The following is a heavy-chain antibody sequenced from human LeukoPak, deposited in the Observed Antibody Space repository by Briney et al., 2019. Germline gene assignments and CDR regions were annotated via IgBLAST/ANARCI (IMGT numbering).Heavy chain of an antibody. V-gene: IGHV3-7*01. Sequence: GGSLRLSCVAYGFTLSVNWMSWLRQAPGKGPEWVANIKPDGSEKYYVDSVKGRFTISRDNSKNTLYLQMNSLRAEDTAVYYCASPPPDYGDYAPLWGQGTLVTVSS. CDR1: GFTLSVNW. D-gene: IGHD4-17*01. CDR2: IKPDGSEK. CDR3: ASPPPDYGDYAPL. J-gene: IGHJ4*02.